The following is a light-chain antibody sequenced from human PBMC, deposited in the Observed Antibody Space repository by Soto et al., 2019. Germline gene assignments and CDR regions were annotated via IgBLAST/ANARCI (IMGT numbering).Light chain of an antibody. CDR2: EVN. CDR1: SSDVGGYNY. J-gene: IGLJ1*01. Sequence: QSALTQPPSASGSPGQSVTISCTGTSSDVGGYNYVSWYQQYSGKAPKVMIYEVNKRPSGVPDRFSGSKSGNTASLTVSGLQAEDEADYYCSSYAGSNNDVFGTGTKVTVL. V-gene: IGLV2-8*01. CDR3: SSYAGSNNDV.